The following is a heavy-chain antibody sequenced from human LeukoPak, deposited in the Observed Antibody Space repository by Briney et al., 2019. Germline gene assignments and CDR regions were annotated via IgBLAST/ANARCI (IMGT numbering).Heavy chain of an antibody. J-gene: IGHJ4*02. D-gene: IGHD6-19*01. V-gene: IGHV4-34*01. CDR2: INHSGST. CDR3: ARAIVAGTSLFDY. Sequence: SETLSLTCARYGWSSTGHYWSWIRQPPGKGLESSGEINHSGSTNYNPSLKTRVNISGDTSKTQFSLKLSSVPAAEPAVYYCARAIVAGTSLFDYWGEGTLVTVSS. CDR1: GWSSTGHY.